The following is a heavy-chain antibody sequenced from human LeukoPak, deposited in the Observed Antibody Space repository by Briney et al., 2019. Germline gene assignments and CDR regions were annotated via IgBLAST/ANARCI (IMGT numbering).Heavy chain of an antibody. CDR3: ARVPRYYDFWSGWPYYYYGMDV. Sequence: AASVKVSCKASGYTFTAYYIHWVRQAPGQGLEWMGWINPNSGGTIYAQKLQGRVTMTTDTSTSTAYMELRSLRSDDTAVYYCARVPRYYDFWSGWPYYYYGMDVWGQGTTVTVSS. CDR2: INPNSGGT. D-gene: IGHD3-3*01. CDR1: GYTFTAYY. V-gene: IGHV1-2*02. J-gene: IGHJ6*02.